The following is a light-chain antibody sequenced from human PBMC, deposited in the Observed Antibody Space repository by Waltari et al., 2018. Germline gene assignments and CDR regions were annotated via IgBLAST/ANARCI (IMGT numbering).Light chain of an antibody. CDR3: SSYSSSSTYV. CDR1: SSDVGGYKY. J-gene: IGLJ1*01. V-gene: IGLV2-14*01. CDR2: EVS. Sequence: QSALTQPASVSGSPGQSITISCTGTSSDVGGYKYVSWYQQHPGKATKLIIYEVSNRPSGVSNRFSGSKSGNMASLTISGLQAEDEADYYCSSYSSSSTYVFGTGTKVTVL.